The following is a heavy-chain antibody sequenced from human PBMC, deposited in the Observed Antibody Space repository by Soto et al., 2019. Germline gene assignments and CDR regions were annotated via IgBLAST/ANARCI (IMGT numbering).Heavy chain of an antibody. J-gene: IGHJ6*02. Sequence: SETLSLTCTVSGGSISSSSYYWGWIRQPQGKGLDWIGSIFYSGTTYYNPSLKSQVTISVDTSKSQFSLRLSSVTAADTAVYYCASEGPTKDYYYGMDVWGQGTTVTVSS. D-gene: IGHD1-1*01. CDR2: IFYSGTT. CDR3: ASEGPTKDYYYGMDV. CDR1: GGSISSSSYY. V-gene: IGHV4-39*01.